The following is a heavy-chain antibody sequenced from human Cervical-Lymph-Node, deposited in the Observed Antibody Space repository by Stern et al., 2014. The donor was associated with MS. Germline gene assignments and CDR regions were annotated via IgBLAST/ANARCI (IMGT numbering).Heavy chain of an antibody. CDR1: GFSLVTSGVR. Sequence: QVTLRESGPALVKPTQTLTLTYTFSGFSLVTSGVRVSWIRQPPGKALEWLARIDWNDKTFYNTSLMTRLTISKDTSKNQVVLTMTNVDPVDTATYYCARMMGSGYRHYFDYWGQGTPVTVS. D-gene: IGHD3-3*01. CDR3: ARMMGSGYRHYFDY. J-gene: IGHJ4*02. V-gene: IGHV2-70*04. CDR2: IDWNDKT.